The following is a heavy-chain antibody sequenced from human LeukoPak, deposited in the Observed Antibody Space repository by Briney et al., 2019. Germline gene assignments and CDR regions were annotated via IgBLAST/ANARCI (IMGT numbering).Heavy chain of an antibody. V-gene: IGHV3-9*01. Sequence: PGRSLRLSCAASGFTFDDYAMHWVRQAPGKGLEWVSGISWNSGSIGYADSVKGRFTISRDNAKNSLYLQMNSLRAEDTALYYCAKDISDNWNHVGAFGIWGQGTMVTVSS. CDR1: GFTFDDYA. D-gene: IGHD1-14*01. J-gene: IGHJ3*02. CDR2: ISWNSGSI. CDR3: AKDISDNWNHVGAFGI.